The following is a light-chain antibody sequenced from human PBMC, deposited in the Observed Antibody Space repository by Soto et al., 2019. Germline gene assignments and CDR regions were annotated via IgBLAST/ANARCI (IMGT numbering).Light chain of an antibody. Sequence: IQMTQSPSTLSGSVGDIVTITCRASQTISSWLAWYQQKPGKAPKLLIYDVSSLESGVPSRFSGSGSGTEFTLAISSLQPDDFATYYCQQYNSYPWTFGQGTKVDIK. CDR3: QQYNSYPWT. V-gene: IGKV1-5*01. CDR1: QTISSW. CDR2: DVS. J-gene: IGKJ1*01.